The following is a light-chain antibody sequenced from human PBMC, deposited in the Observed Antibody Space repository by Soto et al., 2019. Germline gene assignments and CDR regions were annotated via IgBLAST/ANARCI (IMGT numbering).Light chain of an antibody. CDR2: DVS. CDR3: SSYTSSSTDVV. V-gene: IGLV2-14*01. CDR1: SSDVGGYNY. J-gene: IGLJ2*01. Sequence: QPALTQPASVSGSPGQSITISCTGTSSDVGGYNYVSWYQQHPGKAPKLMIYDVSNRPSGVSNRFSGSKSGNTASLTISGLQAEDEADYYCSSYTSSSTDVVFGGGTQLTVL.